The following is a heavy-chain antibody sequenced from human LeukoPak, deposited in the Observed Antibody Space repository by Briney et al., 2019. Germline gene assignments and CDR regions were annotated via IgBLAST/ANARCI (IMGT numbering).Heavy chain of an antibody. D-gene: IGHD4-17*01. V-gene: IGHV1-2*02. CDR1: GYTLIGYY. J-gene: IGHJ2*01. CDR2: INPNTGGT. CDR3: ATAGRSGGLDYGDYGGWYFDL. Sequence: ASVKVSCKASGYTLIGYYMHWVRQAPGQGREWVGWINPNTGGTNYAQKFQGRVTMTRDTSISAAYMELSRLRSDDTAVYYCATAGRSGGLDYGDYGGWYFDLWGRGTLVTVSS.